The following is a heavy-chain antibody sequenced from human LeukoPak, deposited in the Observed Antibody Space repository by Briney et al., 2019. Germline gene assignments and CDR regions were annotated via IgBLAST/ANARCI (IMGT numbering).Heavy chain of an antibody. CDR2: RYDTGGT. Sequence: SEPLSLTCTVSGGSISSNYWSGIRQPPGKGLEWIGCRYDTGGTNYNPSLQSRVTISVDTSKNQFSLKLTSVTAANTAVYYCARDSRSYSFQSWGQGTLVTV. CDR1: GGSISSNY. D-gene: IGHD1-26*01. J-gene: IGHJ4*02. V-gene: IGHV4-59*01. CDR3: ARDSRSYSFQS.